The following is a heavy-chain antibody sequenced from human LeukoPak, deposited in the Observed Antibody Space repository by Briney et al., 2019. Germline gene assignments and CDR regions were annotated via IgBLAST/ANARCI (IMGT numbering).Heavy chain of an antibody. V-gene: IGHV4-38-2*02. Sequence: SETLSLTCAVSGYSISSGYYWGWIRQPPGKGLGWIGSIYHSGSTYYNPSLKSRVTISVDTSKNQFSLKLSSVTAADTAVYYCAREGYSGYDPKNYFDYWGQGTLVTVSS. CDR1: GYSISSGYY. D-gene: IGHD5-12*01. CDR3: AREGYSGYDPKNYFDY. J-gene: IGHJ4*02. CDR2: IYHSGST.